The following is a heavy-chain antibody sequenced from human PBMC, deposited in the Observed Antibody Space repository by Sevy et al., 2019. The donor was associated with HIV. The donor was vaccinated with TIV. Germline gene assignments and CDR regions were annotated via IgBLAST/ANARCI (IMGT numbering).Heavy chain of an antibody. Sequence: GGSLRLSCAASGFTFSGSAMHWVRQASGKGLEWVGRIRSKANSYATAYAASVKGRFTISRDDSKNTAYLQLNSLKTDDTAVYYCTSEYSTSVCMDVWGKGTTVTVSS. CDR2: IRSKANSYAT. V-gene: IGHV3-73*01. D-gene: IGHD6-6*01. CDR1: GFTFSGSA. J-gene: IGHJ6*03. CDR3: TSEYSTSVCMDV.